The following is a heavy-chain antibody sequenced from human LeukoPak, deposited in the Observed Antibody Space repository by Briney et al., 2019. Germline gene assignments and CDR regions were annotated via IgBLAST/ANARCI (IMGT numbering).Heavy chain of an antibody. J-gene: IGHJ4*02. D-gene: IGHD6-13*01. V-gene: IGHV4-34*01. CDR3: AREGIAAGSFYFDY. Sequence: SETLSLTCAVYGGSFSGYYWSWIRQPPGKGLEWIGEINHSGSTNYNPSLKSRVTMSVDTSKNQFSLKLSSVTAADTAVYYCAREGIAAGSFYFDYWGQGTLVTVSS. CDR2: INHSGST. CDR1: GGSFSGYY.